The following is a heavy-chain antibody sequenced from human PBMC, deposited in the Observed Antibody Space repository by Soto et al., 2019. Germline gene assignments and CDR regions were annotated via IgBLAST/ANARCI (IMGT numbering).Heavy chain of an antibody. CDR1: GGSISSSSYY. D-gene: IGHD3-3*01. V-gene: IGHV4-39*01. CDR3: AGSSYYDFWSGHTTFFDY. J-gene: IGHJ4*02. Sequence: QLQLQESGPGLVKPSETLSLTCTVSGGSISSSSYYWGWIRQPPGKGLEWIGSIYYSGSTYYNPSLKSRVPISVDTSKNQFSLKLSSVTAADTAVYYCAGSSYYDFWSGHTTFFDYWGQGTLVTVSS. CDR2: IYYSGST.